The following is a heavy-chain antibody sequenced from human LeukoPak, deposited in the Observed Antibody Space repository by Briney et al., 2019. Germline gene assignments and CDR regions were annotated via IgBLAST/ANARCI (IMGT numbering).Heavy chain of an antibody. CDR1: GFTVSSNY. Sequence: GGSLRLSCAASGFTVSSNYMRWVRQAPGKGLEWVSVIFSGGTTYYADSVKGRFTISRDNSKNTLYFQMNSLRVEDTALYYCARGSTITSAPGAFDFWGQGTVVTVSS. CDR3: ARGSTITSAPGAFDF. D-gene: IGHD6-25*01. V-gene: IGHV3-53*01. CDR2: IFSGGTT. J-gene: IGHJ3*01.